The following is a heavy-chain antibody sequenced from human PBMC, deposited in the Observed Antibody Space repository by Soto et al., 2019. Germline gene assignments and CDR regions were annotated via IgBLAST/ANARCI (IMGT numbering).Heavy chain of an antibody. Sequence: QLQLQESGSGLVKPSQTLSLTCAVSGGSISSGGYSWSWIRQPPGKGLEWIGYIYHSGSTYYNPYLKSRVTISVDRSKNQFSLKLSSVTAADTAVYYCARSDYYDSSGYSNVGAFDIWGQGTMVTVSS. D-gene: IGHD3-22*01. CDR1: GGSISSGGYS. J-gene: IGHJ3*02. V-gene: IGHV4-30-2*01. CDR3: ARSDYYDSSGYSNVGAFDI. CDR2: IYHSGST.